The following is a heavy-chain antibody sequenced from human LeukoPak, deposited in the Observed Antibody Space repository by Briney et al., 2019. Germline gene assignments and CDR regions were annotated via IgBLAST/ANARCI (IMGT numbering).Heavy chain of an antibody. V-gene: IGHV1-18*01. Sequence: ASVKVSCKASGYTFTSYGISWVRQAPGQGLEWRGWISAYNGNTNYAQKLQGRVTMTTDTSTSTAYMELRSLRSDDTAVYYCARVVLYDSSGYDDYWGQGTLVTVSS. CDR3: ARVVLYDSSGYDDY. D-gene: IGHD3-22*01. CDR1: GYTFTSYG. CDR2: ISAYNGNT. J-gene: IGHJ4*02.